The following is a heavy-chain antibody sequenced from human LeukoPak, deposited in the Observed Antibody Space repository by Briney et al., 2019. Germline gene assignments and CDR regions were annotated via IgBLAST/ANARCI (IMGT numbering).Heavy chain of an antibody. D-gene: IGHD3-16*01. V-gene: IGHV3-23*01. J-gene: IGHJ4*02. CDR3: AKDIGGSGAY. Sequence: GGSLRLSCAASGFTFRSYAMSWVRQAPGKGLEWVSAVGGSGGDTYYADSVKGRFTISRDNSKNTVYLQMNSLGAEDTAIYYCAKDIGGSGAYWGQGTLVTVSS. CDR1: GFTFRSYA. CDR2: VGGSGGDT.